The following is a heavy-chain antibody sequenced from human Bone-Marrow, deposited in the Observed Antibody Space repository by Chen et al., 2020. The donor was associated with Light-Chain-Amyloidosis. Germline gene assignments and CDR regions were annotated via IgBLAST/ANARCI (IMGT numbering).Heavy chain of an antibody. Sequence: QVQPVQSGGGGEKSGSSEEVPCRTSGGPFSRFPIIWVRPAPGQGLEWVGGVIPILETPTYAQKFQGRVTITADYSTSTAYMELRSLTSEDTAVYFCARVPRVLAAHALDIWGQGTIVSVSS. V-gene: IGHV1-69*01. J-gene: IGHJ3*02. D-gene: IGHD2-15*01. CDR3: ARVPRVLAAHALDI. CDR1: GGPFSRFP. CDR2: VIPILETP.